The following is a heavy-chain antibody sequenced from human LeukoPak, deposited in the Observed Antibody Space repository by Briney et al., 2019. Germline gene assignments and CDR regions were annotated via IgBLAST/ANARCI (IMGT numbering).Heavy chain of an antibody. Sequence: PGGSLRLSCAASGFTFSGSAMHWVRQASGKGLEWVGRIRSKANSYATAYAALVKGRFTISRDDSKNTAYLQMNSLKTEDTAVYYCTIYYGSGSYSNHYWGQGTLVTVSS. CDR1: GFTFSGSA. D-gene: IGHD3-10*01. J-gene: IGHJ4*02. CDR3: TIYYGSGSYSNHY. CDR2: IRSKANSYAT. V-gene: IGHV3-73*01.